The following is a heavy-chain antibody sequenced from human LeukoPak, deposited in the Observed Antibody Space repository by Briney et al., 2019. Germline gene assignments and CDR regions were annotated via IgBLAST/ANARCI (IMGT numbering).Heavy chain of an antibody. CDR2: ISGGSSGST. V-gene: IGHV3-23*01. CDR3: AKDRGDYGDSYFDY. J-gene: IGHJ4*02. Sequence: GGSLRLSCAASGFTFSDYYMSWIRQAPGKGLEWLSVISGGSSGSTYYADSVTGRFTVSRDNSKNTLYLQMNSLRAEDTAVYYCAKDRGDYGDSYFDYWGQGTLVTVSS. D-gene: IGHD4-17*01. CDR1: GFTFSDYY.